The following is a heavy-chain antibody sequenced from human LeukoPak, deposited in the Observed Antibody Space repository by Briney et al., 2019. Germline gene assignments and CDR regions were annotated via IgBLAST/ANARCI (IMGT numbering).Heavy chain of an antibody. CDR3: ARNRRGVPYFDY. CDR1: GGSISSSSYY. CDR2: IYYSGST. D-gene: IGHD3-10*01. Sequence: PSETLSLTCTVSGGSISSSSYYWGWIRQPPGKGLEWIGSIYYSGSTYYNPSLKSRVTISVDTSKNQFSLKLSSVTAADTAVYYCARNRRGVPYFDYWGQGTLVTVSS. V-gene: IGHV4-39*07. J-gene: IGHJ4*02.